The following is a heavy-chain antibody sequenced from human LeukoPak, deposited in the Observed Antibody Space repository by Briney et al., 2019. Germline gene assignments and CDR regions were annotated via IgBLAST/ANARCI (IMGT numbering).Heavy chain of an antibody. D-gene: IGHD7-27*01. V-gene: IGHV3-11*05. CDR3: ARATGGDYNY. Sequence: GGSLRLSCAASGFTFSAYSMTWIRQAPGKGLEWVSYISSGSEDTLYADSVKGRFTISRDNAKNSLYLQMNSLRADDTAVYYCARATGGDYNYWGQGTLVTVSS. J-gene: IGHJ4*02. CDR2: ISSGSEDT. CDR1: GFTFSAYS.